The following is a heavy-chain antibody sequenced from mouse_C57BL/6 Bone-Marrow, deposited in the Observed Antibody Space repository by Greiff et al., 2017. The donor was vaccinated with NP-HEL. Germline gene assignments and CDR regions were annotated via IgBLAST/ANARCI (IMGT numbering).Heavy chain of an antibody. Sequence: QVQLQQSGAELVRPGTSVKMSCKASGYTFTNYWIGWVKQRPGHGLEWIGDIYPGGGYTNYNEKFKGKATLTADKSSSTAYMQFSSLTSEDSAICCCARRGPYYYGSSSFAYWGQGTLVTVSA. CDR3: ARRGPYYYGSSSFAY. D-gene: IGHD1-1*01. CDR1: GYTFTNYW. CDR2: IYPGGGYT. J-gene: IGHJ3*01. V-gene: IGHV1-63*01.